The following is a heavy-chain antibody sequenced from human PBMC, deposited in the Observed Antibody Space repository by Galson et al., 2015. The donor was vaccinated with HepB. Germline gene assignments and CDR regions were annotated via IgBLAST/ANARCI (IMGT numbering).Heavy chain of an antibody. J-gene: IGHJ1*01. CDR3: VRRDRGKPTPDEYFQH. Sequence: ALVKPTQTLTLTCTFSGFSLTTFEVGVGWIRQPPGEALEWLALIYWNDDKRYSPSLRSRLTITKDTSKNQVVLTMTNMDPVDTGTYYCVRRDRGKPTPDEYFQHWGQGTLVTVSS. CDR1: GFSLTTFEVG. D-gene: IGHD5-24*01. V-gene: IGHV2-5*04. CDR2: IYWNDDK.